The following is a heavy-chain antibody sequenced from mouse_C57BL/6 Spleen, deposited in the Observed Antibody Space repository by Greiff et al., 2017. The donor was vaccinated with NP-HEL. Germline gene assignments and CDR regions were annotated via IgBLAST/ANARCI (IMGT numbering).Heavy chain of an antibody. CDR2: ISDGGSYT. Sequence: VQLKESGGGLVKPGGSLKLSCAASGFTFSSYAMSWVRQTPEKRLEWVATISDGGSYTYYPDNVKGRFTISRDNAKNNLYLQMSHLKSEDTAMYYCARAATDFDYWGQGTTLTVSS. CDR3: ARAATDFDY. CDR1: GFTFSSYA. V-gene: IGHV5-4*01. J-gene: IGHJ2*01. D-gene: IGHD1-1*01.